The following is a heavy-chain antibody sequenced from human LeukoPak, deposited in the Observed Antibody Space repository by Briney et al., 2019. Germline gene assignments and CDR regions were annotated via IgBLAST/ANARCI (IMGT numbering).Heavy chain of an antibody. Sequence: GGSLRLSCAASGFTFSSYAMSWVRQAPGKGLEWVSAISGSGGSTYYADSVKGRFTISRDNSKNTLYLQMNSLRAEDTAVYYCAKARMHYGSGSYGPLDYWGQGTLVTVSS. J-gene: IGHJ4*02. V-gene: IGHV3-23*01. D-gene: IGHD3-10*01. CDR2: ISGSGGST. CDR3: AKARMHYGSGSYGPLDY. CDR1: GFTFSSYA.